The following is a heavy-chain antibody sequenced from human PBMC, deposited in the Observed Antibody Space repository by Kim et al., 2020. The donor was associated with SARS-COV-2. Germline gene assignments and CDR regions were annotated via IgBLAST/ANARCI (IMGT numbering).Heavy chain of an antibody. CDR3: ARDLPAAAIFYVGLAP. V-gene: IGHV3-30*03. Sequence: GGSLRLSCAASGFNFSNYGIHWVRQAPGKGLEWVAIISYDGSDKYYVDSVKGRFTISRDNSKNKVYLQMDSLRTDDTGVYYCARDLPAAAIFYVGLAPGGLGTLVTVST. J-gene: IGHJ5*02. D-gene: IGHD6-13*01. CDR2: ISYDGSDK. CDR1: GFNFSNYG.